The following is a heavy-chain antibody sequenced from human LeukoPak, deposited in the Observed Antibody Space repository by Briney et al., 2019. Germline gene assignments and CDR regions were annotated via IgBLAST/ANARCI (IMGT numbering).Heavy chain of an antibody. V-gene: IGHV3-15*01. CDR2: VKRAADGLTT. J-gene: IGHJ4*02. D-gene: IGHD3-10*01. Sequence: CLVKRAADGLTTDYPASVTGRFTISRDDSKTTLFLQMNNLRTEDTAVYYCTSRVRTTNDHWGQGALVTVSS. CDR3: TSRVRTTNDH.